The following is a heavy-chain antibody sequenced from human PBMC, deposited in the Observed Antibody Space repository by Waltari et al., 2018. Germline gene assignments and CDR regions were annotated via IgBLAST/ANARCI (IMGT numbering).Heavy chain of an antibody. CDR2: IWDDGSEK. CDR1: GFTFSGYG. J-gene: IGHJ5*02. Sequence: QVQLVESGGGVVQPGRSLRLSCAASGFTFSGYGMHWVRQAPGKGLEGGALIWDDGSEKYYADSVKGRFTISRDNSKNTLYLQMNSLGAEDTAVYYCAPQWFDPWGQGTLVTVSS. V-gene: IGHV3-33*01. CDR3: APQWFDP.